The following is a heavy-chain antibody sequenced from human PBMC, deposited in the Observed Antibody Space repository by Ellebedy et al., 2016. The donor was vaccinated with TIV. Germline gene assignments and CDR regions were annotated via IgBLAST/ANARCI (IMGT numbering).Heavy chain of an antibody. Sequence: SETLSLXXTVSGGSLSTDFWTWIRQPAGKGLEWIGRVNSRGTTNYNPSLKSRVTMSVDTSKNQFSLKLSSVTAADTAVYYCAGTPYYGSGTYYAFDYWGQGTLVTVSS. J-gene: IGHJ4*02. V-gene: IGHV4-4*07. CDR1: GGSLSTDF. CDR2: VNSRGTT. CDR3: AGTPYYGSGTYYAFDY. D-gene: IGHD3-10*01.